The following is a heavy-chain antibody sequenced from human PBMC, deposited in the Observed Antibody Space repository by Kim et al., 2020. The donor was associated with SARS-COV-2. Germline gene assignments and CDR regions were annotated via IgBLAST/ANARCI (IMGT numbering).Heavy chain of an antibody. CDR1: GYTFTSYD. D-gene: IGHD3-3*01. J-gene: IGHJ5*02. Sequence: ASVKVSCKASGYTFTSYDINWVRQATGQGLEWMGWMNPNSGNTGYAQKFQGRVTMTRNTSISTAYMELSSLRSEDTAVYYCARGGSSPYDFWSGYYVYHYGDWFDPWGQGTLVTVSS. CDR2: MNPNSGNT. CDR3: ARGGSSPYDFWSGYYVYHYGDWFDP. V-gene: IGHV1-8*01.